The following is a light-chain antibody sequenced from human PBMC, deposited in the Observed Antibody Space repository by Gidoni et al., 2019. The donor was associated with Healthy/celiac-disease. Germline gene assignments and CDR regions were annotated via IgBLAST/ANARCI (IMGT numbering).Light chain of an antibody. CDR1: QSVLYSSNNKNY. V-gene: IGKV4-1*01. Sequence: DIVMTHSPDSLAVSLGERATINCKSSQSVLYSSNNKNYLAWYQQKPGQPPKLLIYWASTRESGVPDRFSGSGSGTDFTLTISSLQAEDVAVYYCQQYYSPLTFGGGTKVEIK. CDR3: QQYYSPLT. CDR2: WAS. J-gene: IGKJ4*01.